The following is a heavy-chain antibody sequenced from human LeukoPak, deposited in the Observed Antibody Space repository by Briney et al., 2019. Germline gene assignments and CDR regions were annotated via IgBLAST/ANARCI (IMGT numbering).Heavy chain of an antibody. D-gene: IGHD2-15*01. CDR2: IYPGDSDT. CDR1: GYSFTSYW. Sequence: GASVKISCKGSGYSFTSYWIGWVRQMPGKGLEWMGIIYPGDSDTRYSPSFQGQVTISADKSISTAYLQWSSLKASDTAMYYCARVGYCSGGSCYSLDYWGQGTLVTVSS. CDR3: ARVGYCSGGSCYSLDY. J-gene: IGHJ4*02. V-gene: IGHV5-51*01.